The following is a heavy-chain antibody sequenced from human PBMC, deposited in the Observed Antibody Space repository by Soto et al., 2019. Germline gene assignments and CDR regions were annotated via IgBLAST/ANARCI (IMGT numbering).Heavy chain of an antibody. J-gene: IGHJ6*02. CDR3: ATDGFNKPRYYYGMGV. CDR2: IWSDASNK. V-gene: IGHV3-33*03. CDR1: GFSFSNHG. D-gene: IGHD6-25*01. Sequence: QVRLVESGGGVVQPGGSLRLSCAASGFSFSNHGMHWVRQAPGKGLEWVAAIWSDASNKYYADSGKGRFTISRDNSKNTLYLQMNTLTAEDTAVYYCATDGFNKPRYYYGMGVWGHGTKVTVSS.